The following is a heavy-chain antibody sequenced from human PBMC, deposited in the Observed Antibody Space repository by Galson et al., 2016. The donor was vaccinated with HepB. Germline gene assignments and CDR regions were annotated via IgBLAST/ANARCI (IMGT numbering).Heavy chain of an antibody. J-gene: IGHJ4*02. CDR2: ISSSSTTT. Sequence: SLRLSCAASGFTFSTYAMSWVRQAPGKGLEWVSGISSSSTTTYYADSVKGRFTISRDNSKNTLYLQLNSLRAEDTAVYYCARWHSFWSGYHLCLGYWGQGPLVTVS. V-gene: IGHV3-23*01. D-gene: IGHD3-3*01. CDR1: GFTFSTYA. CDR3: ARWHSFWSGYHLCLGY.